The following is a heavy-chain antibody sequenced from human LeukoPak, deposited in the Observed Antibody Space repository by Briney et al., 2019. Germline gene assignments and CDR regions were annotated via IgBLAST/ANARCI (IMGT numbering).Heavy chain of an antibody. Sequence: PSETLSLTCTVSGGSISSYYWSWIRQPPGKRLEWIGFIYYSGSTSYNPSLKSRVTISVDTSKNQISLKLSSVTAADTAVYYCARDLGVMVRAFDIWGQGTMVTVSS. J-gene: IGHJ3*02. CDR3: ARDLGVMVRAFDI. CDR1: GGSISSYY. V-gene: IGHV4-59*01. D-gene: IGHD5-18*01. CDR2: IYYSGST.